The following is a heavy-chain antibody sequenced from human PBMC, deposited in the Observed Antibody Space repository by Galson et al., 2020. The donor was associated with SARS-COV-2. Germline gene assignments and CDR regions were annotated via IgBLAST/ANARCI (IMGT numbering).Heavy chain of an antibody. D-gene: IGHD3-10*01. CDR1: GFTFNSYW. CDR3: VRSYYYGIGSMQM. J-gene: IGHJ3*01. V-gene: IGHV3-7*01. Sequence: GESLKISCVASGFTFNSYWMTWVPQAPGKGREGVANINQNGSERYYVDSVKGRFTISRDNAKNSLYLQMNSLRAEDTSLYYCVRSYYYGIGSMQMWGQGTLVTVSS. CDR2: INQNGSER.